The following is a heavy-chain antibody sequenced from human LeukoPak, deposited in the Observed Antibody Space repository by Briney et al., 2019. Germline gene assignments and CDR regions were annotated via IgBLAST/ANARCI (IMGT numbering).Heavy chain of an antibody. J-gene: IGHJ5*02. Sequence: GGSLRLSCAASGFTFSSYGMHWVRQAPGKGLEWVAFIRYDGSNKYYADSVKGRFTISRDNSKNTLYLQMNSLRAEDTAVYYCASGRYFDWLSPFDPWGQGTLVTVSS. CDR2: IRYDGSNK. V-gene: IGHV3-30*02. CDR1: GFTFSSYG. CDR3: ASGRYFDWLSPFDP. D-gene: IGHD3-9*01.